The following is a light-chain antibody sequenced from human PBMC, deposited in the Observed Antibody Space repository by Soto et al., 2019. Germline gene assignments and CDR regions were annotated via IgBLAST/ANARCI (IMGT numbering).Light chain of an antibody. J-gene: IGKJ1*01. CDR1: QSLLHSNGYNY. CDR2: LGS. Sequence: DIVMPQSPLSLPVTPGEPSSISCRSSQSLLHSNGYNYLDCYLQKPGQSPQLLIYLGSNRASGVPDRFSGSGSGTDFTLKISRVEAEDVGVYYCMQPLQSWTFGQGTKVDI. CDR3: MQPLQSWT. V-gene: IGKV2-28*01.